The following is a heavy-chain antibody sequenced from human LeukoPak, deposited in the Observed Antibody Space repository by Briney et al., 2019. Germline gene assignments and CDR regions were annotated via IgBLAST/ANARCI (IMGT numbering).Heavy chain of an antibody. CDR3: ARDLSSSWYSLAY. Sequence: PGGSLRLSCAVSGLDFDDYGMSWVRQAPGKGLEWVSGINWDGEATEYGDSVKGRFTISRDNAENALYLQVNSLRAEDTALYYCARDLSSSWYSLAYWGRGTLVTVSS. J-gene: IGHJ4*02. D-gene: IGHD6-13*01. V-gene: IGHV3-20*04. CDR2: INWDGEAT. CDR1: GLDFDDYG.